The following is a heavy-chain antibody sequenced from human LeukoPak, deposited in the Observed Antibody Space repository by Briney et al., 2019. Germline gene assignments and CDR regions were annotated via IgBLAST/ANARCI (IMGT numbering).Heavy chain of an antibody. CDR1: GGSFSGYY. J-gene: IGHJ5*02. V-gene: IGHV4-34*01. CDR3: ARIAYSSSWYNWFDP. Sequence: SETLSLTCAVYGGSFSGYYWSWIRQTPGKGLEWIGEINDSGSTNYNPPLKSRVTISVETSKNQFSLKLSSVTAADTAVYYCARIAYSSSWYNWFDPWGQGTLVTVSS. CDR2: INDSGST. D-gene: IGHD6-13*01.